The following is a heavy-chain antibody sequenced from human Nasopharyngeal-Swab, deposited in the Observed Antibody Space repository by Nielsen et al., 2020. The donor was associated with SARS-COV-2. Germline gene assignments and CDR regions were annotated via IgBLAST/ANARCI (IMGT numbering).Heavy chain of an antibody. CDR1: GGSFSGYY. V-gene: IGHV4-34*01. D-gene: IGHD3-3*01. CDR3: ARDNFWSGHYHV. CDR2: INHSGGT. J-gene: IGHJ6*02. Sequence: SETLSPTCAVYGGSFSGYYWSWIRQPPGKGLEWIGEINHSGGTNYNPSLKSRVTISVDTSKNQFSLKLSSVTAADTAVYYCARDNFWSGHYHVWGQGTTVTVSS.